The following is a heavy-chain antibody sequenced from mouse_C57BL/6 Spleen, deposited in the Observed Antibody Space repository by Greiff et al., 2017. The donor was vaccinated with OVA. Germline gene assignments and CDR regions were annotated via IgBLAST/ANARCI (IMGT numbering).Heavy chain of an antibody. D-gene: IGHD1-1*01. Sequence: KLMESGGGLVQSGRSLRLSCATSGFTFSDFYMEWVRQAPGKGLEWIAASRNKANDYTTEYSASVKGRFIVSRDTSQSILYLQMNALRAEDTAIYYCARDAEDYYGSSYWYFDVWGTGTTVTVSS. CDR3: ARDAEDYYGSSYWYFDV. CDR2: SRNKANDYTT. V-gene: IGHV7-1*01. CDR1: GFTFSDFY. J-gene: IGHJ1*03.